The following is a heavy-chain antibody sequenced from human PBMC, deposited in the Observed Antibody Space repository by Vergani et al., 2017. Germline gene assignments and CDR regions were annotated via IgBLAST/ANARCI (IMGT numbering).Heavy chain of an antibody. CDR3: AGDNGRNYYYYGMDF. V-gene: IGHV3-48*01. Sequence: EVQLVESGGGLVQPGGSLRLSCAASGFTFSSYSMNWVRQAPGKGLEWVSYISSSSSTIYYADSVKGRFTISRDNAKNSLYLQMNSLRAEDTAVYYCAGDNGRNYYYYGMDFWGQGTTVTVSS. J-gene: IGHJ6*02. CDR1: GFTFSSYS. CDR2: ISSSSSTI.